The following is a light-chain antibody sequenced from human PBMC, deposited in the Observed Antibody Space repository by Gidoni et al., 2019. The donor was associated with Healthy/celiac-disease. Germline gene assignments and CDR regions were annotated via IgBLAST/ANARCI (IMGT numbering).Light chain of an antibody. CDR2: AAS. CDR3: QQGYSTPWT. J-gene: IGKJ1*01. V-gene: IGKV1-39*01. CDR1: QGISSY. Sequence: DIQMTQSPSSLSASVGDRVTITCRASQGISSYLNWYQQKPGKAPKLLSYAASSLQSGVPSRFSGSGSGTDFTLTISSLQPEDFATYYCQQGYSTPWTFGQGTKVEIK.